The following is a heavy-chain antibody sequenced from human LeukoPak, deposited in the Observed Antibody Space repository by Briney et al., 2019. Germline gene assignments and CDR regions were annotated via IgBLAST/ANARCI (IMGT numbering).Heavy chain of an antibody. CDR1: GFTVSSNY. CDR3: ERWGPEPPYTPKYFYY. V-gene: IGHV3-53*01. D-gene: IGHD3-16*01. Sequence: GGPLRLSCAASGFTVSSNYMTWVRQAPGKGLEWVSIIYSDGTTYYADSVKGRFTISRDDSKNTLHLQMNSLRPEDTAVYYCERWGPEPPYTPKYFYYWGQGTLVTVSS. CDR2: IYSDGTT. J-gene: IGHJ4*02.